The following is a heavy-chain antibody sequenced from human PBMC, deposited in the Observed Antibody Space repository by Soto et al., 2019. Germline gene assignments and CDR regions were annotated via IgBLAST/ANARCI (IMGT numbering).Heavy chain of an antibody. CDR3: ARWLQYDNWFDP. CDR2: IYYSGST. D-gene: IGHD5-12*01. CDR1: GGSISSGGYY. V-gene: IGHV4-31*03. Sequence: PSETLSLTSTVSGGSISSGGYYWSWIRQHPGKGLEWIGYIYYSGSTCYNPSLKSRVTISVDTSKNQFSLKLSSVTAADTAVYYCARWLQYDNWFDPWGQGTLVTVSS. J-gene: IGHJ5*02.